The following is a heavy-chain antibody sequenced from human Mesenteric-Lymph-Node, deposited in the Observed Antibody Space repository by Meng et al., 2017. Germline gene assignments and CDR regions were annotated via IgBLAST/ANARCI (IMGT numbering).Heavy chain of an antibody. J-gene: IGHJ4*02. CDR1: GFTVSSNY. CDR3: AGTSRWLVFDY. CDR2: IYNGDNT. V-gene: IGHV3-53*04. Sequence: GESLKISCAASGFTVSSNYMSWVRQAPGKGLEWVSVIYNGDNTNYADSVKGRFTISRHNSKNTLYLQMDSLRPEDTAVYYCAGTSRWLVFDYWGQGTLVTVSS. D-gene: IGHD6-19*01.